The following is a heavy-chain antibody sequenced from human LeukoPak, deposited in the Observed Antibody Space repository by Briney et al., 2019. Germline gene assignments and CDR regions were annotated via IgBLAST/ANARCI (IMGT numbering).Heavy chain of an antibody. J-gene: IGHJ4*02. CDR3: VKGNIPAAHGDY. D-gene: IGHD2-2*01. CDR1: GFIFSSYA. Sequence: PGGSLRLSWAASGFIFSSYAMSWVRQAPGKGLEWVSAISDGGVITYYAESVKGRFTISRDNSKQTVFLQMHSLRAEDTAVYYCVKGNIPAAHGDYWGQGTLVTVSS. CDR2: ISDGGVIT. V-gene: IGHV3-23*01.